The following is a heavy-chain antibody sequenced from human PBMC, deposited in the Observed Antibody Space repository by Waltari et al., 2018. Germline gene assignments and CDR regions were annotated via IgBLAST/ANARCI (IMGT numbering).Heavy chain of an antibody. Sequence: EVQLVESGGGLVQPGGSLRLSCAASGFTFSRYWMNWVRQAPGKGLGWVAKKKEDGSEKYYLDSVKGRFTISRDNARNSLFLQMNSLRAEDTAVYYCANMAWDWGYWGQGTLVTVSS. J-gene: IGHJ4*02. D-gene: IGHD3-16*01. CDR1: GFTFSRYW. V-gene: IGHV3-7*01. CDR3: ANMAWDWGY. CDR2: KKEDGSEK.